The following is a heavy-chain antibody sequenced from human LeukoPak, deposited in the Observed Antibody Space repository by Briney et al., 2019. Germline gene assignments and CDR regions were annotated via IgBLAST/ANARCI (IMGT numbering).Heavy chain of an antibody. J-gene: IGHJ5*02. CDR1: GFTFSSYA. CDR3: ANPYYDFWSGENWFDP. V-gene: IGHV3-23*01. CDR2: ISGSGGST. D-gene: IGHD3-3*01. Sequence: PGGSLRLSCAASGFTFSSYAMSWVRQAPGKGLEWVSAISGSGGSTYYADSVKGRFTISRDNSKNTLYLQMNSLRAEDTAVYYCANPYYDFWSGENWFDPWGRGTLVTVSS.